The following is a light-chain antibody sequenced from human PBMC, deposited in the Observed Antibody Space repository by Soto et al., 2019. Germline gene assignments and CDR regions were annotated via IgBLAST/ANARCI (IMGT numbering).Light chain of an antibody. Sequence: QSALTQPRSVSGSPGQSVTISCTGTSSDVGGYNFVSWYQQYPGKAPKLMIYDVSKRPSGVPDRFSGSKSGNTASLTISGLQAEDEADNYCCSFAGTYMVLGGGTKLTVL. V-gene: IGLV2-11*01. CDR2: DVS. J-gene: IGLJ2*01. CDR3: CSFAGTYMV. CDR1: SSDVGGYNF.